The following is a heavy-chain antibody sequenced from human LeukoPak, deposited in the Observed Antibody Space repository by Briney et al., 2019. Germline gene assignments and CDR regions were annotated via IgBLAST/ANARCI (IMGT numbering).Heavy chain of an antibody. J-gene: IGHJ5*02. CDR3: AREAVTIFGLVRTQTPKGPHRFDP. V-gene: IGHV1-46*01. D-gene: IGHD3-3*01. CDR1: GYTFTNYY. Sequence: ASVKVSCKASGYTFTNYYIHWVRQAPGQGLEWMGLINPSGGTTNCAQKFQGRVTMTRDMSTTTVYMHLSSLRSEDTAVYYCAREAVTIFGLVRTQTPKGPHRFDPWGQGTLVTVSS. CDR2: INPSGGTT.